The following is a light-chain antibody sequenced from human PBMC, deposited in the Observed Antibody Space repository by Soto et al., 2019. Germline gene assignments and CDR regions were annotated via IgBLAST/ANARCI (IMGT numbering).Light chain of an antibody. CDR1: SSDVGLYDF. CDR3: NSYTRFSTYV. Sequence: QSALTQPASVSGSPGQSITISCTGASSDVGLYDFVSWYQQHPGKAPKLLIYEVTYRPSGVSSRFSGSKSGNTASLTISGLQAEDEGDYYCNSYTRFSTYVFGTGTKVTVL. V-gene: IGLV2-14*01. CDR2: EVT. J-gene: IGLJ1*01.